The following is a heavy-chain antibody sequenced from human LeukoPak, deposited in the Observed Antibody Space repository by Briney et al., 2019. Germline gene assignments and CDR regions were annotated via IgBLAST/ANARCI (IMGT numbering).Heavy chain of an antibody. J-gene: IGHJ4*02. D-gene: IGHD4/OR15-4a*01. CDR3: ARDSYGAYLYFVY. V-gene: IGHV3-33*01. CDR2: MYSDGSTQ. Sequence: GGSLRLSCAASGFIFSNCGMHWVHQAPGKGLEWVAVMYSDGSTQYYADSVKGRFTISRDNSKTRLYLQMTSLRAEDTAVYYCARDSYGAYLYFVYWGQGTLVTVSS. CDR1: GFIFSNCG.